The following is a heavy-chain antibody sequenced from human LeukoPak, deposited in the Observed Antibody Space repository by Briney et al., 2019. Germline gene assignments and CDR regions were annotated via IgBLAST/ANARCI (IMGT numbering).Heavy chain of an antibody. J-gene: IGHJ6*02. CDR3: ARVKGALRGVIKPDRNYYYYYGMDV. CDR1: GGSFSGYY. Sequence: SETLSLTCAVYGGSFSGYYWSWIRQPPGKGLEWIGEINHSGSTNYNPSLKSRVTISVDTSKNQFSLKLSSVTAADTAVYYCARVKGALRGVIKPDRNYYYYYGMDVWGQGTTVTVSS. V-gene: IGHV4-34*01. CDR2: INHSGST. D-gene: IGHD3-10*01.